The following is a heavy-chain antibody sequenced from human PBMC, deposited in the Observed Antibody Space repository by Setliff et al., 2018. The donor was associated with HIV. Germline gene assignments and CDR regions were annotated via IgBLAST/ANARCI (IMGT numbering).Heavy chain of an antibody. CDR3: ARGAYYTFWSGYSAGGGSLGP. J-gene: IGHJ5*02. D-gene: IGHD3-3*01. CDR1: GGSISGYY. V-gene: IGHV4-59*01. Sequence: KTSETLSLTCSVSGGSISGYYWNWVRQPPGKGLEWMGYIYYSGSTDYNPALKRRVTISLDTSKNQFSLKLSSVTAADTAVYYCARGAYYTFWSGYSAGGGSLGPWGQGTLVTVSS. CDR2: IYYSGST.